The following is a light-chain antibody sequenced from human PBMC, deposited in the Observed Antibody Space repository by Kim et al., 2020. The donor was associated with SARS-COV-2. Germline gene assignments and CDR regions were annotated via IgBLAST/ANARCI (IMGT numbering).Light chain of an antibody. CDR1: QSVGIS. J-gene: IGKJ3*01. CDR2: DAF. Sequence: SPGERATLSCRASQSVGISLAWYQQKPGQATRLLISDAFDRAAGIPARFSGGGSGTDFSLTISSLEPEDLAVYYCQHRTNWPLFTFGPGTKVDIK. CDR3: QHRTNWPLFT. V-gene: IGKV3-11*01.